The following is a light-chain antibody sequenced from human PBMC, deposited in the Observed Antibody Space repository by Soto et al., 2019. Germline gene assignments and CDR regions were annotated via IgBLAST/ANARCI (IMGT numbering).Light chain of an antibody. Sequence: DIQMTQSPSTLSASVGDRGSITCRASQSISSWLAWYQQKPGKAPKLLIYDASSLESGVPSRLSGSGSGTEFTLTISSLQPDDFATYYCQQYNSYWTFGQGTKVDIK. CDR1: QSISSW. J-gene: IGKJ1*01. CDR2: DAS. V-gene: IGKV1-5*01. CDR3: QQYNSYWT.